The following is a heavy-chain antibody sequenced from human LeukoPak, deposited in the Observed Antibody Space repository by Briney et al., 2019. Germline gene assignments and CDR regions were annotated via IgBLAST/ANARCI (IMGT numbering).Heavy chain of an antibody. V-gene: IGHV4-34*01. CDR1: GGSLSGYY. J-gene: IGHJ4*02. CDR3: LSGDDFDY. Sequence: SETLSLTCAVYGGSLSGYYWSWIRQPPGKGLEWIGEINHSGSTNYNPSLKSRVSISVDTSKNQFSLKLSSVTAADTAVYYCLSGDDFDYWGQGTLVTVSS. D-gene: IGHD2-15*01. CDR2: INHSGST.